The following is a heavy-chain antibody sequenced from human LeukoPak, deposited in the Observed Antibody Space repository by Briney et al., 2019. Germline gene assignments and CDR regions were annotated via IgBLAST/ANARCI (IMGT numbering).Heavy chain of an antibody. D-gene: IGHD6-19*01. CDR1: GGSISSYY. V-gene: IGHV4-4*07. Sequence: SETLSLTCTVSGGSISSYYWSWIRQPAGKGLEWIGRIYTSGSTNYNPSLKSRVTMSVDTSKNQFSLKLSSVTAADTAVYYCARDAYSSGWDNSGDYYYYGMDVWGHGTTVTVSS. CDR2: IYTSGST. CDR3: ARDAYSSGWDNSGDYYYYGMDV. J-gene: IGHJ6*02.